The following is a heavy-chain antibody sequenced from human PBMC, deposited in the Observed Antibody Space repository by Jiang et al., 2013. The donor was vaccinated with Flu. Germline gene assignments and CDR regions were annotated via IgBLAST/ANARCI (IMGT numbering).Heavy chain of an antibody. J-gene: IGHJ1*01. Sequence: RQAPGQGLEWMGIINPSGGSTSYAQKFQGRVTMTRDTSTSTVYMELSSLRSEDTAVYYCARARLDYGDHEYFQHWGQGTLVTVSS. CDR3: ARARLDYGDHEYFQH. CDR2: INPSGGST. V-gene: IGHV1-46*01. D-gene: IGHD4-17*01.